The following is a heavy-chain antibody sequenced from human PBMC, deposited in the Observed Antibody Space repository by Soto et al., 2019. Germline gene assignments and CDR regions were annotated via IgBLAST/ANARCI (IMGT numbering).Heavy chain of an antibody. CDR2: ISYSGKT. D-gene: IGHD3-3*02. Sequence: PSETLSLTCTVSSGSISSYYWSWIRQPPGKGLEWIGYISYSGKTNYNPSLKRGGTLTAEKTKKQISLKLTSATAADTPVYYSARMDRSKQGLAVYYYASWGQGTRATVSP. J-gene: IGHJ4*02. CDR3: ARMDRSKQGLAVYYYAS. V-gene: IGHV4-59*01. CDR1: SGSISSYY.